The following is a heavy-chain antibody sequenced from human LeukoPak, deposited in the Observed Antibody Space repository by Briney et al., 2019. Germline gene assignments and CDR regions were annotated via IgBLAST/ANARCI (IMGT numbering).Heavy chain of an antibody. V-gene: IGHV4-4*07. J-gene: IGHJ6*03. CDR3: ARDASTIFGVVIYMDV. CDR2: IYTSGST. D-gene: IGHD3-3*01. Sequence: PSETLSLTCTVSGGSISSYYWSWIRQPAGKGPEWIGRIYTSGSTNYNPSLKSRVTMSVDTSKNQFSLKLSSVTAADTAVYYCARDASTIFGVVIYMDVWGXGTTVTVSS. CDR1: GGSISSYY.